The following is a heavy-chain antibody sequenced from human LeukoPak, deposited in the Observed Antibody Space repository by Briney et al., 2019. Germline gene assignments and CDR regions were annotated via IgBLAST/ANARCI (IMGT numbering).Heavy chain of an antibody. CDR3: ASGTTVTTYYYYGMDV. CDR1: GGTFSSYA. D-gene: IGHD4-17*01. V-gene: IGHV1-69*04. Sequence: SVKVSCKASGGTFSSYAISWVRQAPGQGLEWMGRIIPILGIANYAQKFQGRVTITADKSTSTAYMELSSLRSEDTAVYYCASGTTVTTYYYYGMDVWGQGTLVTVSS. CDR2: IIPILGIA. J-gene: IGHJ6*02.